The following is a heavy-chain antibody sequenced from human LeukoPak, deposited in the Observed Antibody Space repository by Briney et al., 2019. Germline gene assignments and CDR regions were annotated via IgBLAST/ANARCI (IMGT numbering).Heavy chain of an antibody. J-gene: IGHJ4*02. D-gene: IGHD2-21*02. CDR3: TKSDHFDY. CDR2: GEGDGRTS. CDR1: GFTLGNYW. Sequence: QPGGSLRLSCAASGFTLGNYWMHWVRQAPGKGLVWVSRGEGDGRTSTYADSVKGRFTISRDNAKNTLYLQMNSLRAEDTAVYYCTKSDHFDYWGQRTLVTVSS. V-gene: IGHV3-74*03.